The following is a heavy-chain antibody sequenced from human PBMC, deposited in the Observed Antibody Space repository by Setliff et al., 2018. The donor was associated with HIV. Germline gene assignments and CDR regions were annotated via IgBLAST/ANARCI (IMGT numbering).Heavy chain of an antibody. CDR1: GYNFGVYW. J-gene: IGHJ4*02. Sequence: GGSLRLSCAASGYNFGVYWMHWVRQVPGKGLVWVSHINSDGSGTKYADSVKGRFTMSRDNAKNTLYLQMNSLRAEDTAVYYCAKHPRYYDSGSRYFDYWGQGTLVTVSS. V-gene: IGHV3-74*01. CDR2: INSDGSGT. CDR3: AKHPRYYDSGSRYFDY. D-gene: IGHD3-10*01.